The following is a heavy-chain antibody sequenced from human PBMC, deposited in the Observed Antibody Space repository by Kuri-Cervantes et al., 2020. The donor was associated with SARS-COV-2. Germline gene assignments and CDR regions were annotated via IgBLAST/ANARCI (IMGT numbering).Heavy chain of an antibody. V-gene: IGHV4-34*01. CDR2: INHSGST. CDR3: ARAFCGGDCSYFDY. D-gene: IGHD2-21*01. Sequence: ESLKISCAGCSGSFSDYYWSWIRQTPEMGLEWIGEINHSGSTNYNPSLKSRVTISVDTSKNQFSLKLSSVTAADTAVYYCARAFCGGDCSYFDYWGQGTLVTVSS. CDR1: SGSFSDYY. J-gene: IGHJ4*02.